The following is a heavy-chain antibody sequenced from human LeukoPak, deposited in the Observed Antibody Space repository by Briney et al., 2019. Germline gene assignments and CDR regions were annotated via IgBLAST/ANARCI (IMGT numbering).Heavy chain of an antibody. Sequence: PSETLSLTCAVYGGSFSGYYWSWIRQPPGKGLEWIGEINHSGSTNYNPSLKSRVTISVDTSKNQFSLKLSSVTAAGTAVYYCAREINYMDVWGKGTTVTVSS. CDR2: INHSGST. V-gene: IGHV4-34*01. CDR3: AREINYMDV. CDR1: GGSFSGYY. J-gene: IGHJ6*03.